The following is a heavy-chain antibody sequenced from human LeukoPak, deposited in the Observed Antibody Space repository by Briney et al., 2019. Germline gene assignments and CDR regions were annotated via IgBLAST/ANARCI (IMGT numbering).Heavy chain of an antibody. CDR2: INPNSGGT. J-gene: IGHJ5*02. CDR3: ARDWDQLFFNWFDP. V-gene: IGHV1-2*02. Sequence: GASVKVSCKASGYTFTGYYMHWVRQAPGQGLEWMGWINPNSGGTNYAQKFQGRVTMTRDTSISTAYMELSRLRSDDTAVYYCARDWDQLFFNWFDPWGQGTLVTVSS. CDR1: GYTFTGYY. D-gene: IGHD2-2*01.